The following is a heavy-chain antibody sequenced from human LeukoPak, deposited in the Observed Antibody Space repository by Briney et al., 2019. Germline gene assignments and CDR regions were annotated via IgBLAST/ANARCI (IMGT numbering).Heavy chain of an antibody. CDR2: ISSSGSTI. J-gene: IGHJ5*02. V-gene: IGHV3-11*01. D-gene: IGHD2-2*02. CDR1: GFTFSDHY. CDR3: ARDPYEDCSSTSCYKA. Sequence: PGGSLRLSCAASGFTFSDHYMSWIRQAPGKGLEWVSYISSSGSTIYYADSVKGRFTISRDNAKNSLYLQMNSLRAEDTAVYYCARDPYEDCSSTSCYKAWGQGTLVTVSS.